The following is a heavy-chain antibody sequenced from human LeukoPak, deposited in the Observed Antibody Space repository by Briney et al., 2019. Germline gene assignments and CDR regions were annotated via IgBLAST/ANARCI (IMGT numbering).Heavy chain of an antibody. CDR1: GFTFSSYW. D-gene: IGHD3-10*02. J-gene: IGHJ6*02. CDR3: ARDLHYYVAMDV. Sequence: GGSLRLSCAASGFTFSSYWMHWVRQAPGKGLVWVSRINSDGSSTSYADSVKGRSTISRDNAKNTLYLRMNSLRVEDTALYYCARDLHYYVAMDVWGQGTTVTVSS. CDR2: INSDGSST. V-gene: IGHV3-74*01.